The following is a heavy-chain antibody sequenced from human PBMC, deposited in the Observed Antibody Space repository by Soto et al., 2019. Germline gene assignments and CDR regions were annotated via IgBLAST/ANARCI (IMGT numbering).Heavy chain of an antibody. CDR1: GDSISSYY. CDR3: AREYSSGWYLDY. CDR2: IYTSGST. Sequence: SETLSLTCTVSGDSISSYYWSWIRQPAGKGLEWIGRIYTSGSTNYNPSLKSRVTMSVDTSKNQFSLKLSSVTAADTAVYYCAREYSSGWYLDYWGQGTLVTVSS. V-gene: IGHV4-4*07. D-gene: IGHD6-19*01. J-gene: IGHJ4*02.